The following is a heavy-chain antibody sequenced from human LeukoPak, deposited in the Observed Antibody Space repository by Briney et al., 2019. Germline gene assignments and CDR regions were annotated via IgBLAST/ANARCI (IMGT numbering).Heavy chain of an antibody. J-gene: IGHJ4*02. V-gene: IGHV4-39*07. D-gene: IGHD3-16*02. Sequence: PSETLSLTCTVSGGSISSSDYYWAWIRQPPGQGLEWIGEINHSGSTNYNPSLKSRVTISVDTSKNQFSLKLSSVTAADTAVYYCARWGDYVWGTYRLYYFDYWGQGTLVTVSS. CDR3: ARWGDYVWGTYRLYYFDY. CDR1: GGSISSSDYY. CDR2: INHSGST.